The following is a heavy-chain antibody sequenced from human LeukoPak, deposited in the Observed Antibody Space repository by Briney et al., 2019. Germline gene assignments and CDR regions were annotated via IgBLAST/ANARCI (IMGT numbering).Heavy chain of an antibody. Sequence: ASVKVSCKASGYTFTSYYMHWVRQATGQGLEWMGWMNPNTGNTGYAQKFQGRVTMTRNTSISAAYMELSSLTSEDTAVYYCARAVREVHSAYSYYFDYWGQGTLVPVSS. CDR1: GYTFTSYY. CDR3: ARAVREVHSAYSYYFDY. J-gene: IGHJ4*02. CDR2: MNPNTGNT. V-gene: IGHV1-8*02. D-gene: IGHD3-22*01.